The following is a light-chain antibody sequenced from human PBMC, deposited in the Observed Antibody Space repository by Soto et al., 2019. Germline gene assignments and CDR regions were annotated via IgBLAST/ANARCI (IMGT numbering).Light chain of an antibody. CDR3: QNYSTSTWT. Sequence: IVLTQSPGTLSLSPGETATLSCRATQAIRSTSLVWYQKKPGQAPRLLIYGVSTRATGLPDRFSGRGFETDFTLTITELEPEDFAGYYCQNYSTSTWTFGKGTRV. J-gene: IGKJ1*01. V-gene: IGKV3-20*01. CDR2: GVS. CDR1: QAIRSTS.